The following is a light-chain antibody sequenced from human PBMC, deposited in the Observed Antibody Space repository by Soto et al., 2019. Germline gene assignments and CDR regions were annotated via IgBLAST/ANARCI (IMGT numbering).Light chain of an antibody. J-gene: IGLJ2*01. V-gene: IGLV2-14*01. CDR3: SSYTSSSPLLDVV. CDR1: SSDVGGYNY. CDR2: EVS. Sequence: QSALTQPASVSGSPGQSITISCTGTSSDVGGYNYVSWYQQHPGKAPKLMIYEVSNRPSGVSNRFSGSKSGNTASLTISGLQAEDEADYYCSSYTSSSPLLDVVFGGGTQLTVL.